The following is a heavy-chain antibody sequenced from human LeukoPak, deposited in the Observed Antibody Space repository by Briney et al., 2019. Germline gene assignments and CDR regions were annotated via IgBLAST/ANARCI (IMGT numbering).Heavy chain of an antibody. CDR3: ARAPNVDMSMDV. Sequence: WGSLRLSCAASGFTFSSYAMHWVRQAPGKGLEWVAVISYDGSNKYYADSVKGRFTISRDNSKNTLYLQMNSLRAEDTAVYYCARAPNVDMSMDVWGKGTTVTVSS. CDR1: GFTFSSYA. D-gene: IGHD5-12*01. CDR2: ISYDGSNK. V-gene: IGHV3-30*04. J-gene: IGHJ6*03.